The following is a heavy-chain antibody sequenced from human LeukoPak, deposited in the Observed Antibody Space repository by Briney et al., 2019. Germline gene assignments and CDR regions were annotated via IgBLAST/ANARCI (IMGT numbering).Heavy chain of an antibody. CDR2: IRSKANGYTT. V-gene: IGHV3-73*01. J-gene: IGHJ4*02. D-gene: IGHD6-13*01. CDR1: GFTFNGSA. Sequence: GGSLKLSCPASGFTFNGSAMHWVRQASGKGLEWVGRIRSKANGYTTAYAESVKGRFTISRDDSENTAYLQMNSLKIEDTAVYYCTSGLIAAGGENFDYWGQGTLVTVSS. CDR3: TSGLIAAGGENFDY.